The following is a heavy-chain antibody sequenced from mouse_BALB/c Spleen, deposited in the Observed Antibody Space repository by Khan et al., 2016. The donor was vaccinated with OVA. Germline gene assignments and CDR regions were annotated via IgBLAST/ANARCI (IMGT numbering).Heavy chain of an antibody. CDR1: GYTFTDSY. D-gene: IGHD2-14*01. CDR2: IYPCNGYT. J-gene: IGHJ3*01. V-gene: IGHV1-77*01. Sequence: QVQLQQSGAELARPGASVKLSCTASGYTFTDSYINWVTQRPGQGLAWIGAIYPCNGYTYYHENFKGKATLTADKYSSTPFMHLSSLTSEESAVYFCTRSGIGSFAFWGQGTLVTVSA. CDR3: TRSGIGSFAF.